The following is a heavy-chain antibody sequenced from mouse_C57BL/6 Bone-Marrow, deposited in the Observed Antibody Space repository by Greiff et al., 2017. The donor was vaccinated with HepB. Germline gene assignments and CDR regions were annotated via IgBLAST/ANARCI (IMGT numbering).Heavy chain of an antibody. V-gene: IGHV1-82*01. CDR2: IYPGDGDT. J-gene: IGHJ3*01. CDR1: GYAFSSSW. CDR3: VRHYPRGFAY. D-gene: IGHD5-5*01. Sequence: VQLVESGPELVKPGASVKISCKASGYAFSSSWMNWVKQRPGKGLEWIGRIYPGDGDTNYNGKFKGKATLTADKSSSTAYMQLSSLTSEDSAVYFCVRHYPRGFAYWGQGTLVTVSA.